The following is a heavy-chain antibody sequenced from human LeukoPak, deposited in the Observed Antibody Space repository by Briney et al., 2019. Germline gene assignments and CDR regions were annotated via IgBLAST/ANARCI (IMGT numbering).Heavy chain of an antibody. CDR1: GFTFSSYW. CDR2: IYSGGST. V-gene: IGHV3-66*01. CDR3: ARGGGLRSVFAFDI. J-gene: IGHJ3*02. Sequence: GGSLRLSCAASGFTFSSYWMSWVRQAPGKGLEWVSAIYSGGSTYYADSVKGRFTISRDNSKNTLYLQMDSLRAEDTAVYYCARGGGLRSVFAFDIWGQGTMVTVSS. D-gene: IGHD2-15*01.